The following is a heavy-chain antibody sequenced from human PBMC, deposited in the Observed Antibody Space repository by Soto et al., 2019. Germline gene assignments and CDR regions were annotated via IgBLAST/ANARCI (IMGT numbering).Heavy chain of an antibody. V-gene: IGHV3-30*18. CDR2: ISYDGSNK. D-gene: IGHD4-17*01. CDR1: GFTFSSYG. J-gene: IGHJ4*02. Sequence: QVQLVESGGGVVQPGRSLRLSCAASGFTFSSYGMHWVRQAPCKGLAWVAVISYDGSNKYYADSVKGRFTISRDNSKNTLYLQMNSLRAEDTAVYYCAKHGDYVYDYWGQGTLVTVSS. CDR3: AKHGDYVYDY.